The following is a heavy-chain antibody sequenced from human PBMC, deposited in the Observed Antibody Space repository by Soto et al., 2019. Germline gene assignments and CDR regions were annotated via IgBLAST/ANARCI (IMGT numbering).Heavy chain of an antibody. CDR3: ARERTPGDYYYGMDV. D-gene: IGHD3-10*01. V-gene: IGHV4-4*02. CDR1: GGSISSTNW. Sequence: SETLSLTCAVSGGSISSTNWWSWVRQPPGKGLEWIGEIYHSGSTNYNPSLKSRVTISVDTSKNQFSLKLSSVTAADTAVYYCARERTPGDYYYGMDVWGQGTTVTVSS. CDR2: IYHSGST. J-gene: IGHJ6*02.